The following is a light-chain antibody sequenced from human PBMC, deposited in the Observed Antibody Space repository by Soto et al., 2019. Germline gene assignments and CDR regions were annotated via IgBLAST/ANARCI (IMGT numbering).Light chain of an antibody. Sequence: QSVLTQPASVSGSPGQSITISCTGTSSDVGGYNYVSWYQQPPGKAPKLMIYEVSNRPSGVSNRFSGSKSGNTASLTISGLQAEDEADYYCSSYTSSITYVVFGGGTKLTVL. V-gene: IGLV2-14*01. CDR1: SSDVGGYNY. CDR3: SSYTSSITYVV. CDR2: EVS. J-gene: IGLJ2*01.